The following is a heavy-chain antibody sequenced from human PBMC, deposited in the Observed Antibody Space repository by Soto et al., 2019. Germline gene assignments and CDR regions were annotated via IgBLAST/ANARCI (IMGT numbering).Heavy chain of an antibody. D-gene: IGHD2-15*01. CDR3: AREENCSDGICYSEYFQR. Sequence: ASVKVSCKASGYIFTAYSMHWVRQAPGQGLEWMGVVNPSGGSTNYAQKFQGRITMTRDTSTSTVYMDLSSLTSEDTAVYYCAREENCSDGICYSEYFQRWGQGTLVTSPQ. CDR1: GYIFTAYS. J-gene: IGHJ1*01. CDR2: VNPSGGST. V-gene: IGHV1-46*01.